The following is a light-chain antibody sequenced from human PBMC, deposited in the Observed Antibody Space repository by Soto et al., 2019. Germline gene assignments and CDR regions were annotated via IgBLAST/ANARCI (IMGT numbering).Light chain of an antibody. J-gene: IGLJ2*01. CDR1: SSDVGGYNF. CDR3: SAYSHSGPFI. V-gene: IGLV2-14*01. Sequence: QSVLTQPASVSGSPGQSITISCTGTSSDVGGYNFVSWYQQHPGTAPTLVIYDVSNRPSGVSNRFSGSKSGNTASLTISGLQAEDEADYYYSAYSHSGPFIFGGGTKVTFL. CDR2: DVS.